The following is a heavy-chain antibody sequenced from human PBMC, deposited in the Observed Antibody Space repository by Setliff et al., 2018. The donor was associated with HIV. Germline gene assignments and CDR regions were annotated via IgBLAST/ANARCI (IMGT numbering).Heavy chain of an antibody. CDR1: GFTFNSYA. J-gene: IGHJ4*02. CDR2: MNTDGSST. Sequence: GGSLRLSCAASGFTFNSYAMTWVRQAPGKGLVWVFGMNTDGSSTRYADSVKGRFTISRDNSKNTLYLQMNSLRAEDTAVYYCAKIQNPQGYYYDSSGYYPHPGSPDYWGQGTLVTVSS. V-gene: IGHV3-74*01. CDR3: AKIQNPQGYYYDSSGYYPHPGSPDY. D-gene: IGHD3-22*01.